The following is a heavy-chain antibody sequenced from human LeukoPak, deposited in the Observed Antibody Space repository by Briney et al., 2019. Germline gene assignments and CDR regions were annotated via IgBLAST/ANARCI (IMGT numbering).Heavy chain of an antibody. D-gene: IGHD1-26*01. CDR2: VNADGGNT. CDR1: GFTFANYR. V-gene: IGHV3-23*01. J-gene: IGHJ4*02. Sequence: GGSLRLSCAALGFTFANYRMTWVRQAPGKGLGWVSTVNADGGNTYYADSVKGRFTISRDNSKSTLILQMNSLRVEDTALYYCTKRVKYGGTWDHFADWGQGTLVTVSS. CDR3: TKRVKYGGTWDHFAD.